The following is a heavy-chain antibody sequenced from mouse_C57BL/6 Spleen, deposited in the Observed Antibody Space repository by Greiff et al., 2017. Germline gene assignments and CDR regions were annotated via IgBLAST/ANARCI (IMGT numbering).Heavy chain of an antibody. CDR3: ARGLGSFDY. Sequence: DVKLVESEGGLVQPGSSMKLSCTASGFTFSDYYMAWVRQVPEKGLEWVANINYDGSSTYYLDSLKSRFIISRDNAKNILYLQMSSLKSEDTATYYCARGLGSFDYWGQGTTLTVSS. D-gene: IGHD4-1*01. CDR2: INYDGSST. CDR1: GFTFSDYY. J-gene: IGHJ2*01. V-gene: IGHV5-16*01.